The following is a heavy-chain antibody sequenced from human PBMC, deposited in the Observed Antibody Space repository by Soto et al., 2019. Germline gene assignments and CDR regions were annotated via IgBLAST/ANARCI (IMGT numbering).Heavy chain of an antibody. CDR2: ISSGSSTI. V-gene: IGHV3-48*02. D-gene: IGHD3-16*01. J-gene: IGHJ4*02. CDR3: ATDLSVAFVNKPFDF. Sequence: EVQLVEAGGGLVQPGGSLRLSCTASGLTFRYYSLNWVRQRPGKGLEWVAHISSGSSTINYADSVRSRFTISRDDAKDSLYLQMNSLRDEDTAMYYCATDLSVAFVNKPFDFWGQGTLVSVSS. CDR1: GLTFRYYS.